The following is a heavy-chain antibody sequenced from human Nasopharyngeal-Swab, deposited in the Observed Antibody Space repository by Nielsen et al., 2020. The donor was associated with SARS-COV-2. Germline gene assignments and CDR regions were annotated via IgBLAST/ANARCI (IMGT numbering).Heavy chain of an antibody. Sequence: GSLRLSCTVSGGSISSYYWSRIRQPPGKGLEWIGYIYYSGSTNYNPSLKSRVTISVDTSKNQFSLKLSSVTAADTAVYYCARGLAAAWYGIYYFDYWGQGTLVTVSS. CDR2: IYYSGST. V-gene: IGHV4-59*13. J-gene: IGHJ4*02. CDR1: GGSISSYY. D-gene: IGHD6-13*01. CDR3: ARGLAAAWYGIYYFDY.